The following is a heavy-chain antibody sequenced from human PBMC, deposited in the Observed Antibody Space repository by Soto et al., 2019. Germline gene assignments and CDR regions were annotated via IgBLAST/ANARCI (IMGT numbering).Heavy chain of an antibody. CDR3: APHVHCSGGSCHYDAFDI. CDR1: GFIFGNYM. CDR2: FRDGGEST. V-gene: IGHV3-23*01. Sequence: EVQLLESGGGLVQPGESLRLSCAFSGFIFGNYMMTWVRQAPGKRLEWASTFRDGGESTYYADSVKGRFTISRENSKNTLYLQMDSLGVEDTAVYYCAPHVHCSGGSCHYDAFDIRGQGTMVTVSS. D-gene: IGHD2-15*01. J-gene: IGHJ3*02.